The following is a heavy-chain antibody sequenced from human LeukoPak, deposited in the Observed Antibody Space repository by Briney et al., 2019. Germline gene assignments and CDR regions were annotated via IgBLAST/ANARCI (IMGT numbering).Heavy chain of an antibody. CDR2: IPYDGSNK. CDR1: GFTFRHYG. D-gene: IGHD2-21*01. Sequence: GGSLTLSCAASGFTFRHYGMHWVRQAPAKGLEGVAFIPYDGSNKYYADSLKGRITISRDNSKNTLYLQMNSLRVEDTAIYYCAKDICGGDCYPHGGYWGQGTLVTVSS. J-gene: IGHJ4*02. CDR3: AKDICGGDCYPHGGY. V-gene: IGHV3-30*02.